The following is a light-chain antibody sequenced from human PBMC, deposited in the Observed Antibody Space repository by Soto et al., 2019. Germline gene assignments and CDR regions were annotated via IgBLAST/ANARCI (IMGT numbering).Light chain of an antibody. CDR1: QSMSTW. CDR3: QEYNSWRGEWT. J-gene: IGKJ1*01. CDR2: DAS. V-gene: IGKV1-5*01. Sequence: DIQMTQSPSTLSASVRDRFTITCRASQSMSTWLAWYQQKPGKAPKLLISDASTLESGVPSRFSGSGSRTEFTLTISSLQPDDFATYYCQEYNSWRGEWTFGQGTTVDIK.